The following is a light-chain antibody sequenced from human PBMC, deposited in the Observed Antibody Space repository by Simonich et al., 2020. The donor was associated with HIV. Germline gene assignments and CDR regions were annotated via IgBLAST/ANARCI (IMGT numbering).Light chain of an antibody. V-gene: IGKV4-1*01. CDR3: QQYYSTPLT. J-gene: IGKJ4*01. CDR2: WAS. Sequence: DIVVTQSPDSLPVSLGERATINCKSSQSVLHTSNNKNYLAWYQQKPGQPPKLLISWASTRESGVPDRFSGSGSGTDFTLTISSLQAEDVAVYYCQQYYSTPLTFGGGTKVEIK. CDR1: QSVLHTSNNKNY.